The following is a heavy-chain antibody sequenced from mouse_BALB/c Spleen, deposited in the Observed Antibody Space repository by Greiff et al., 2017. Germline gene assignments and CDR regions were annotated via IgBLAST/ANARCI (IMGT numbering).Heavy chain of an antibody. CDR1: GFTFSSYA. CDR3: ARSSTMITFAY. D-gene: IGHD2-4*01. V-gene: IGHV5-9-4*01. CDR2: ISSGGSYT. J-gene: IGHJ3*01. Sequence: EVKLVESGGGLVKPGGSLKLSCAASGFTFSSYAMSWVRQSPEKRLEWVAEISSGGSYTYYPDTVTGRFTISRDNAKNTLYLEMSSLRSEDTAMYYCARSSTMITFAYWGQGTLVTVSA.